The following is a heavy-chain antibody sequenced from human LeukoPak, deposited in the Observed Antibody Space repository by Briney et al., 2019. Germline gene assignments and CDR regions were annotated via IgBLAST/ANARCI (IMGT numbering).Heavy chain of an antibody. V-gene: IGHV3-21*04. Sequence: PGGSLRLSCAASRFTFSSYSMNWVRQAPGKGLEWVSSISSSGSYIYYADSVKGRFTISRDNAKNSLYLQMNSLRAEDTAVYYCAGGGSYLSAFDIWGQGTMVTVSS. CDR2: ISSSGSYI. CDR3: AGGGSYLSAFDI. J-gene: IGHJ3*02. D-gene: IGHD1-26*01. CDR1: RFTFSSYS.